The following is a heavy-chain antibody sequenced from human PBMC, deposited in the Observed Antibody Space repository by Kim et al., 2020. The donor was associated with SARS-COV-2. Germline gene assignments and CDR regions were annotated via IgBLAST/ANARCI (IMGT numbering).Heavy chain of an antibody. CDR2: IIPIFGTA. CDR1: GGTFSSYA. J-gene: IGHJ4*02. V-gene: IGHV1-69*13. CDR3: ASGYCSSTSCSNVY. D-gene: IGHD2-2*01. Sequence: SVKVSCKASGGTFSSYAISWVRQAPGQGLEWMGGIIPIFGTANYAQKFQGRVTITADESTSTAYMELSSLRSEDTAVYYCASGYCSSTSCSNVYWGQGTLVTVSS.